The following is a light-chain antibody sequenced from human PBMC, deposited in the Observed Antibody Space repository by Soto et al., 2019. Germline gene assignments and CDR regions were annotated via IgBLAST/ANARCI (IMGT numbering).Light chain of an antibody. Sequence: QAVVTQEPSLTVSPGGTVTLTCASSTGAVTSGHYPYWFQQKPGQAPRTLIYDTSNKHSWTPARFSGSLLGGKAALTLSGAQPEDEAEYNCLLSYSGARPVVFGGGTKLTVL. CDR1: TGAVTSGHY. V-gene: IGLV7-46*01. CDR2: DTS. CDR3: LLSYSGARPVV. J-gene: IGLJ2*01.